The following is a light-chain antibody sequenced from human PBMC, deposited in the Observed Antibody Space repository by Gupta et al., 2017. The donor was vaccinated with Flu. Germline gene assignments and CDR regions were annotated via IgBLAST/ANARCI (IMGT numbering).Light chain of an antibody. CDR3: MQGSRWPWA. V-gene: IGKV2-30*01. Sequence: CTTSDSLVYSVVNTYLHWIQQRPGQSPRLLIYQVSTRESGVPDRFSGSGSGTDFTLNISRVEAEDVGVYLCMQGSRWPWAFGQGTKVEIK. J-gene: IGKJ1*01. CDR1: DSLVYSVVNTY. CDR2: QVS.